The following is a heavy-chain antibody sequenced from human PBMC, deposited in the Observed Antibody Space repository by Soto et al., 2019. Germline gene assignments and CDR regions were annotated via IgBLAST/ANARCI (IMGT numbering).Heavy chain of an antibody. V-gene: IGHV1-46*01. CDR3: ASITLGYCTNGVCSDY. J-gene: IGHJ4*02. CDR2: INPSRGST. D-gene: IGHD2-8*01. CDR1: GYTFTSYY. Sequence: QVQLVQSGAEVKKPGASVKVSCKASGYTFTSYYMHWVRQAPGQGLEWMGIINPSRGSTSYAQKFQCRVTMTRDTSTSTVYMELSSLRSEDTAVYYCASITLGYCTNGVCSDYWGQGTLVTVSS.